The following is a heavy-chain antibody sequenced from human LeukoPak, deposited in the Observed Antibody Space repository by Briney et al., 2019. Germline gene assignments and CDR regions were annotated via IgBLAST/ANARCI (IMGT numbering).Heavy chain of an antibody. CDR1: GFAFSIYS. V-gene: IGHV3-48*04. Sequence: AGGSLRLSCTASGFAFSIYSMNWVRQAPGKGLEWVSYISSSSGTIYYADSVKGRITISRDNAKNSLYLQVNSLRAEDTAVYYCTSSIVASGTSPFGYWGQGTLVTVSS. CDR2: ISSSSGTI. J-gene: IGHJ4*02. D-gene: IGHD6-13*01. CDR3: TSSIVASGTSPFGY.